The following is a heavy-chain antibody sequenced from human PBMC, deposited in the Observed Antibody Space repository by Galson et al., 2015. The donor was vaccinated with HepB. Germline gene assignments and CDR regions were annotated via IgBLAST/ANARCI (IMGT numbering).Heavy chain of an antibody. CDR3: ARDLLVVVPAAYTDNYYYAMDV. D-gene: IGHD2-2*01. CDR1: GYTFTGYY. CDR2: INPNSGGT. J-gene: IGHJ6*02. V-gene: IGHV1-2*06. Sequence: SVKVSCKASGYTFTGYYMHWVRQAPGQGLEWMGRINPNSGGTNYAQKFQGRVTMTRDTSISTAYMELSRLRSDDTAVYYCARDLLVVVPAAYTDNYYYAMDVWGQGTTVTVSS.